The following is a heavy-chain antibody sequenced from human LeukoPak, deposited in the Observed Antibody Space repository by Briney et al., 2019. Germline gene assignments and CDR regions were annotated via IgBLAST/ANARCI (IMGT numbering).Heavy chain of an antibody. CDR3: AREGLVRTYDQ. CDR2: IYYSGVT. J-gene: IGHJ4*02. Sequence: PSETLSLTCTVSGDSICGFYWYWFPQPPGNELKCIACIYYSGVTHYNPSLKSRVTISLDTSKSQFSLRLSSVTAADTAVYYCAREGLVRTYDQWGQGALVTVSS. CDR1: GDSICGFY. V-gene: IGHV4-59*12. D-gene: IGHD1/OR15-1a*01.